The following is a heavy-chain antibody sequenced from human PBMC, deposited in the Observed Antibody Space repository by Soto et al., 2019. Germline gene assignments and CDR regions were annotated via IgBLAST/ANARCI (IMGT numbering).Heavy chain of an antibody. CDR3: ARQKWEQPKWFDP. CDR1: GGAISDARFY. Sequence: QLQLQESGPGLVKPSETLSLTCSLSGGAISDARFYWGWIRQTPGKGLEWIGSIFYSGTTFFYPALRGRVTNSVDTSENQASLKLSSVTAADTALYFCARQKWEQPKWFDPWGQGTLVTVSS. J-gene: IGHJ5*02. CDR2: IFYSGTT. V-gene: IGHV4-39*01. D-gene: IGHD1-26*01.